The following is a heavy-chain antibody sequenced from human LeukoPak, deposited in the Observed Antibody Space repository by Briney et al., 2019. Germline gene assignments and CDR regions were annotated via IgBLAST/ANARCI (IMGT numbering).Heavy chain of an antibody. Sequence: SETLSLTCAVYGGSFSGYYWSWIRQPPGKGLEWIGEINHSGSTNYNPSLKSRVTISVDTSRNQFSLKLSSVTAADTAVYYCARSCLRKFDYWGQGTLVTVSS. CDR3: ARSCLRKFDY. CDR1: GGSFSGYY. V-gene: IGHV4-34*01. CDR2: INHSGST. D-gene: IGHD1-14*01. J-gene: IGHJ4*02.